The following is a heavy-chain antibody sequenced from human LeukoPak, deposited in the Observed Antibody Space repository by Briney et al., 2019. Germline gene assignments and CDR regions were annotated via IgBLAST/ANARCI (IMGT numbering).Heavy chain of an antibody. D-gene: IGHD5-18*01. J-gene: IGHJ4*02. V-gene: IGHV1-46*01. CDR2: INPSGGST. CDR3: ARGYRIQLWLPPPGY. Sequence: ASVKVSCKAYGYTFTIYYMPWVRQAPGQGLEWMGIINPSGGSTSYAQKFQGRVTMTRDTSTSTVYMELSSLRSEDTAVYYCARGYRIQLWLPPPGYWGQGTLVTVSS. CDR1: GYTFTIYY.